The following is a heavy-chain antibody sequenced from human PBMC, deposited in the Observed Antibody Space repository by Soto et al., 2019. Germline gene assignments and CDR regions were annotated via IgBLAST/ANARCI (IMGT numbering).Heavy chain of an antibody. Sequence: QVQLVESGGGVVQPGRSLRLSCAASGFTFSSYGMHWVRQAPGKGLEWVAVIWYDGSNKYYADSVKGRFTISRDNSMTPLYLKMNSLRAEDTAVYYCAREDIVVVPAAQPSSPYYYYGMDVWGQGTTVTVSS. CDR3: AREDIVVVPAAQPSSPYYYYGMDV. D-gene: IGHD2-2*01. CDR1: GFTFSSYG. J-gene: IGHJ6*02. CDR2: IWYDGSNK. V-gene: IGHV3-33*01.